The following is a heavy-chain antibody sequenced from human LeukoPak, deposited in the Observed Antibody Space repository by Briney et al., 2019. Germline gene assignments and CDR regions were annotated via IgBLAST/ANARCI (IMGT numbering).Heavy chain of an antibody. CDR2: MNPNSGNT. Sequence: ASVKVSCKASGYTFTSYDINWVRQATGQGLEWMGWMNPNSGNTGYAQKFQGRVTMTRNTSISTAYMELSSLRSEDTAVYYCARAGDDYGGGWFDPWGQGTLVTVSS. D-gene: IGHD4-23*01. CDR1: GYTFTSYD. V-gene: IGHV1-8*01. CDR3: ARAGDDYGGGWFDP. J-gene: IGHJ5*02.